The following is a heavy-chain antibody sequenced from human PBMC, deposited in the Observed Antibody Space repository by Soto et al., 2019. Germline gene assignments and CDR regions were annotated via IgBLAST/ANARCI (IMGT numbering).Heavy chain of an antibody. Sequence: SETLSLTCAVYGGSFGCYYWSWIRQPPGKGLEWIGEINHSGSTNYNPSLKSRVTISVDTSKNQFSLKLSSVTAADTAVYYCARGRGWLVPGYFDYWGQGTLVTVLL. D-gene: IGHD6-19*01. CDR3: ARGRGWLVPGYFDY. CDR1: GGSFGCYY. CDR2: INHSGST. V-gene: IGHV4-34*01. J-gene: IGHJ4*02.